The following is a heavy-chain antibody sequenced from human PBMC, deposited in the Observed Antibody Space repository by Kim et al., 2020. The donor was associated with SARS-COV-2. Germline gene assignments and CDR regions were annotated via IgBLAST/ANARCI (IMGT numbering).Heavy chain of an antibody. CDR2: INHSGST. V-gene: IGHV4-34*01. J-gene: IGHJ6*02. Sequence: SETLSLTCAVYGGSFSDYNWSWIRQPPGKGLEWIGEINHSGSTNVSPSLKSRITISVDTSKSQFSLRLKSMTATDTAVYYCARGRAGVVPALVLGHGPLCGYYAMEVWGRGTPVAVSS. D-gene: IGHD3-3*01. CDR1: GGSFSDYN. CDR3: ARGRAGVVPALVLGHGPLCGYYAMEV.